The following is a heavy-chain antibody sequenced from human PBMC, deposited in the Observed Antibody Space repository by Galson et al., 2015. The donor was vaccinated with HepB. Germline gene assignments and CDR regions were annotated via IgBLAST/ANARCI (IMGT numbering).Heavy chain of an antibody. V-gene: IGHV3-48*01. Sequence: SLRLSCAASGFTFSSYSMNWVRQAPGKGLEWVSYISSSSSTIYYADSVKGRFTISRDNAKNSLYLQMNSLRAEDTAVYYCARTRYYYDSSGFDYWGQGTLVTVSS. CDR2: ISSSSSTI. D-gene: IGHD3-22*01. CDR1: GFTFSSYS. J-gene: IGHJ4*02. CDR3: ARTRYYYDSSGFDY.